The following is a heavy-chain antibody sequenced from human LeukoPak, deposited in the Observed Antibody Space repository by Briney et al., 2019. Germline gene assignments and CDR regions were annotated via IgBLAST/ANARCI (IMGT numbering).Heavy chain of an antibody. V-gene: IGHV4-59*01. CDR2: IYYSGST. D-gene: IGHD3-10*01. CDR3: ASHSSGSPFDWFDP. CDR1: GDSISSYY. J-gene: IGHJ5*02. Sequence: SETLSLTCIVSGDSISSYYWSWIRQPPGKGLKWIGYIYYSGSTNFNPSLKSRVTISVDTSKNQFSLKLSSVTAADTAVYYCASHSSGSPFDWFDPWGQGTLVTVSS.